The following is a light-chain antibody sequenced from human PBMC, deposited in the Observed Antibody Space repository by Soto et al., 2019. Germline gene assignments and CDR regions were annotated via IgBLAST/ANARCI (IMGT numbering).Light chain of an antibody. V-gene: IGKV3-15*01. J-gene: IGKJ4*02. Sequence: EVVMTPSPATLSVSPGERATLSCRASQNVRAKLVWYQQRPGQAPRLLIHTASTRATGIPARFSGSGSGTEFTLTISSLQSADVAVDYWQQQANWRPLTFGGGTKVEIK. CDR1: QNVRAK. CDR2: TAS. CDR3: QQQANWRPLT.